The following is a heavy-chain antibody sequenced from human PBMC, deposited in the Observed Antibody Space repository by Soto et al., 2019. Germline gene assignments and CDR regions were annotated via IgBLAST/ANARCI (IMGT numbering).Heavy chain of an antibody. D-gene: IGHD1-7*01. V-gene: IGHV1-69*13. J-gene: IGHJ5*02. CDR2: IIPIFGTA. Sequence: SVKVSCKASGGTFSSYAISWVRQAPGQGLEWMGGIIPIFGTANYAQKFQGRVTITADESTSTAYMELSSLRSEDTAVYYCAREGSKITGTTFISCFDPWGQGTLVTVAS. CDR3: AREGSKITGTTFISCFDP. CDR1: GGTFSSYA.